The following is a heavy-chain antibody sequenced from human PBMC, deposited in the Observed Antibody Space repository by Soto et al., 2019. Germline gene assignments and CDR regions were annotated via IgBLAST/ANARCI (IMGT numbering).Heavy chain of an antibody. Sequence: EVQLVESGGGLVKPGGSLRLSCAASGFTFSSYTMNWVRQAPGKGLEWVSSISSSGDYTYYADSKKGRVTISRDNAKNSLYLRVTSLRAEDTAFYYCARETGYTTTWTNWFDPWGQGTLVTVSS. CDR2: ISSSGDYT. J-gene: IGHJ5*02. CDR1: GFTFSSYT. V-gene: IGHV3-21*02. D-gene: IGHD6-13*01. CDR3: ARETGYTTTWTNWFDP.